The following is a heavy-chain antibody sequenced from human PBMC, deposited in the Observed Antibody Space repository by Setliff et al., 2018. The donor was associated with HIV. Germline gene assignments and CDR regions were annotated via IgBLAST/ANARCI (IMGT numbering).Heavy chain of an antibody. J-gene: IGHJ5*02. CDR3: ARPRRVRSRAWYWFDI. Sequence: PSETLSLTCAASGYYVNHGFSRAWFRQPPGRGPQWIGSIYQSGSIYYNPSLQSRVTISVDSSKNQFSLNRFSVTAADTAVHYCARPRRVRSRAWYWFDIWGQGTLVTVSS. V-gene: IGHV4-38-2*01. D-gene: IGHD6-19*01. CDR2: IYQSGSI. CDR1: GYYVNHGFS.